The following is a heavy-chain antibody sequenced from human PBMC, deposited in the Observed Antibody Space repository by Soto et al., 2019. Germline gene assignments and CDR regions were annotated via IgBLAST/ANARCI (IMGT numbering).Heavy chain of an antibody. Sequence: SETLSLTCTVSGGSVSSGNYYWSWIRQPPGKGLEWIAYIYYIGSTNYNPSLKSRVTISVDTSKNQFSLNLSSVTAADTAVYYCARHTPAISISDHWGQGALVTVSS. CDR1: GGSVSSGNYY. J-gene: IGHJ4*02. D-gene: IGHD2-15*01. V-gene: IGHV4-61*01. CDR2: IYYIGST. CDR3: ARHTPAISISDH.